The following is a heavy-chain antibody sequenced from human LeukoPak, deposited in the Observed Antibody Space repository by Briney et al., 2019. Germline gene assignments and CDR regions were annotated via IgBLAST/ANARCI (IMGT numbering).Heavy chain of an antibody. J-gene: IGHJ4*02. CDR1: GGTFSSYA. D-gene: IGHD2-15*01. CDR2: IIPILGIA. Sequence: AAVKVSCKASGGTFSSYAISWVRQAPGQGLEWMGRIIPILGIANYAQKFQRRVTITADKSTSTAYMELSSLRSEDTAVYYCARGIGLVGPFDYWGQGTLVTVSS. V-gene: IGHV1-69*04. CDR3: ARGIGLVGPFDY.